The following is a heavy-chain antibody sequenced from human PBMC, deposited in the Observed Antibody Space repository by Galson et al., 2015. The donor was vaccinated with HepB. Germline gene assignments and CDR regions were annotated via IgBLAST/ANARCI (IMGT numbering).Heavy chain of an antibody. D-gene: IGHD3-10*01. J-gene: IGHJ1*01. CDR3: TNSGSGPLR. CDR2: TSATGGDT. Sequence: SLRLSCAASGFTFSNFAMSWVRQAPGKGLEWVSATSATGGDTYYAASVKGRFSISRDNSKNTVFLQMNSLGAEDTAVYYCTNSGSGPLRWGQGTLVTVSS. CDR1: GFTFSNFA. V-gene: IGHV3-23*01.